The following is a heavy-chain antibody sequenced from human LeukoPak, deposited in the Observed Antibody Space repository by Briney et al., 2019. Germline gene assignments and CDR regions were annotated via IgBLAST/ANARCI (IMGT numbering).Heavy chain of an antibody. D-gene: IGHD2-2*01. V-gene: IGHV1-2*06. CDR2: INPNSGGT. J-gene: IGHJ4*02. CDR3: ARTSTGKRVDY. CDR1: GYTFTVYY. Sequence: ASVKVSCKASGYTFTVYYMHWVRQAPGQGLEWMGRINPNSGGTNYAQKFQGRVTMTRDTSISTAYMELSRLRSDDTAVYYCARTSTGKRVDYWGQGTLVSVSS.